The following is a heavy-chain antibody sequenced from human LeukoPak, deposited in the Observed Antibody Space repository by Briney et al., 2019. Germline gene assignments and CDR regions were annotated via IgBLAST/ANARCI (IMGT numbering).Heavy chain of an antibody. V-gene: IGHV4-59*01. CDR2: IYYSGSA. D-gene: IGHD6-19*01. J-gene: IGHJ3*02. CDR3: ARVAAPIAVAGTGAFDI. Sequence: SETLSLACTVSDGSLSSYYWSWIRQTPGKGLEWIGYIYYSGSAHYNPSLKSRVTISVDTSKNQFSLKVTSVTATDTAVYYRARVAAPIAVAGTGAFDIWGQGTLVTVSS. CDR1: DGSLSSYY.